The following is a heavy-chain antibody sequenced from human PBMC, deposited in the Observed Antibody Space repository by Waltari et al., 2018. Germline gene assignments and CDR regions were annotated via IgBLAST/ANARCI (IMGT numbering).Heavy chain of an antibody. J-gene: IGHJ5*02. D-gene: IGHD3-10*01. Sequence: QVQVVQSGDEVTQPGASVKASCKTSGYTFPGYYIHWVRQAPGQGLAWMGWINPDSGGTNYGQKFQGRVSMTRDTSSSTAYMELSSLKSDDTAIYYCTIWTFAMGFDPWGQGTLVTVSS. V-gene: IGHV1-2*02. CDR1: GYTFPGYY. CDR3: TIWTFAMGFDP. CDR2: INPDSGGT.